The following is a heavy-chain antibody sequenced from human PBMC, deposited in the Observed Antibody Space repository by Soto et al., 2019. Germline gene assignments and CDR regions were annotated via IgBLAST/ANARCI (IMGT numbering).Heavy chain of an antibody. CDR3: ARVDTAMVMFFGMDV. CDR1: GGSISSGGYY. D-gene: IGHD5-18*01. CDR2: IYYSGST. J-gene: IGHJ6*02. Sequence: QVQLQESGPGLVKPSQTLSLTCTVSGGSISSGGYYWSWIRQHPGKGLEWIGYIYYSGSTYYNPSLKCRVTISVDPSKNQFSLKLSSVTAADTAVYYCARVDTAMVMFFGMDVWGQGTTVTVSS. V-gene: IGHV4-31*03.